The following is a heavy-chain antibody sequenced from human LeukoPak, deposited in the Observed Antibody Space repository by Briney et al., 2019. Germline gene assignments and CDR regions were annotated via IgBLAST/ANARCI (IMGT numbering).Heavy chain of an antibody. J-gene: IGHJ4*02. CDR2: IYPGDSET. CDR1: GYMFTSYW. D-gene: IGHD3-22*01. Sequence: GESLKISCMCSGYMFTSYWIGWVRQMPGKGLEWMGVIYPGDSETRYSPSFQGQVTFSADKSISTAYLQWSSLEASDTAMYYCARTYYDSGGFYYVPFDYWGQGTLVTVSS. CDR3: ARTYYDSGGFYYVPFDY. V-gene: IGHV5-51*01.